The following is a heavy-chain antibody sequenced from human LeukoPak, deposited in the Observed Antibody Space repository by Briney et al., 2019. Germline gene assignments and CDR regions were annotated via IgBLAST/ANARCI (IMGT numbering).Heavy chain of an antibody. J-gene: IGHJ4*02. CDR1: GFTFVDYG. CDR3: ARERRNDFWSGYTPYFDC. Sequence: GGSLRLSCAASGFTFVDYGMNWVRQAPGKGLEWISGINWNGGSTGYADSVKGRFTISRDNAKNSLYLQMNSLRAEDTALYHCARERRNDFWSGYTPYFDCWGQGTLVTVSS. CDR2: INWNGGST. V-gene: IGHV3-20*01. D-gene: IGHD3-3*01.